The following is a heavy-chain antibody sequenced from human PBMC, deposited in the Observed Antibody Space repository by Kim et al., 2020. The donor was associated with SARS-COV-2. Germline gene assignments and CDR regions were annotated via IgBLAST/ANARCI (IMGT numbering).Heavy chain of an antibody. J-gene: IGHJ4*02. Sequence: GGSLRLSCAASGFTFSSYAMSWVRQAPGKGLEWVSAISGSGGSTYYADSVKGRFTISRDNSKNTLYLQMNSLRAEDTAVYYCAKDGRFQSYYDSSGYIDYWGQGTLVTVSS. CDR1: GFTFSSYA. CDR2: ISGSGGST. CDR3: AKDGRFQSYYDSSGYIDY. D-gene: IGHD3-22*01. V-gene: IGHV3-23*01.